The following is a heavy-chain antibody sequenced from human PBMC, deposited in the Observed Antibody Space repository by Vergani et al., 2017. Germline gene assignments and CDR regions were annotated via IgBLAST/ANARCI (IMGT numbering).Heavy chain of an antibody. CDR2: IIPIFGTA. D-gene: IGHD3-9*01. V-gene: IGHV1-69*01. CDR3: ARERLTGDGMDV. Sequence: QVQLVESGGGLVKPGSSVKVSCKASGGTFSSYAISWVRQAPGQGLEWMGGIIPIFGTANYAQKFQGRVTITADESTSTAYMELSSLRSEDTAVYYCARERLTGDGMDVWGQGTTVTVSS. J-gene: IGHJ6*02. CDR1: GGTFSSYA.